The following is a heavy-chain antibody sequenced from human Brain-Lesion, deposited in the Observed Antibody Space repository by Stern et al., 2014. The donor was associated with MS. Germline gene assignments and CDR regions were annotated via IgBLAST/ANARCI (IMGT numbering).Heavy chain of an antibody. CDR2: ISDSGGST. Sequence: EVQLEESGGGFVQPGGSLRLSCAASGFRFSSYAMSWVRQTPGKGLEWVAGISDSGGSTYYADSVKGRFTISRDKSKNTLFLQMNSLRAEDTAVYYCAKGVWGSYLNAFDMWGQGTMVTVSS. J-gene: IGHJ3*02. D-gene: IGHD3-16*02. V-gene: IGHV3-23*04. CDR1: GFRFSSYA. CDR3: AKGVWGSYLNAFDM.